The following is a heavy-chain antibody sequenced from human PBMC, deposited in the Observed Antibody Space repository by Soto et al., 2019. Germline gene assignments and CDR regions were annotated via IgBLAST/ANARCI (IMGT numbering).Heavy chain of an antibody. Sequence: SETLSLTCAVSGGSISSGGYSWSWIRQPPGKGLEWIGYIYHSGSTYYNPSLKSRVTISVDRSKNQFSLKLSSVTAADTAVYYCARGRGGQYNWLDPWGQGTLVTVSS. CDR3: ARGRGGQYNWLDP. CDR1: GGSISSGGYS. CDR2: IYHSGST. V-gene: IGHV4-30-2*01. J-gene: IGHJ5*02. D-gene: IGHD2-15*01.